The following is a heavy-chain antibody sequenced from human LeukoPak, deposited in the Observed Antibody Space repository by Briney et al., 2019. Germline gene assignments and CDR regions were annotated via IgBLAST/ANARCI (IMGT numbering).Heavy chain of an antibody. J-gene: IGHJ4*02. V-gene: IGHV3-23*01. CDR2: ISGSGGST. CDR1: GFTFDDYG. Sequence: HPGGSLRLSCAASGFTFDDYGMSWVRQAPGKGLEWVSAISGSGGSTYYADSVKGRFTISRDNSKNTLYLQMNSLRAEDTAVYYCAKGQSLVAVSFDYWGQGTLVTVSS. CDR3: AKGQSLVAVSFDY. D-gene: IGHD2-15*01.